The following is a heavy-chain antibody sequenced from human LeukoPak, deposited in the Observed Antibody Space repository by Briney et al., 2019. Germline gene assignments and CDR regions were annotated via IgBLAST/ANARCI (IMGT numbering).Heavy chain of an antibody. CDR3: ARDKGDYYYYYMDV. V-gene: IGHV3-48*01. CDR2: ISTSGSSA. J-gene: IGHJ6*03. D-gene: IGHD3-10*01. CDR1: GFTFSSYS. Sequence: PGGSLRLSCAASGFTFSSYSMNWVRQAPGKGLEWVAYISTSGSSAYYTDSVQGRFTISRDNAKNSLYLQMNTLRAEDTAVYYCARDKGDYYYYYMDVWGKGTTVTVSS.